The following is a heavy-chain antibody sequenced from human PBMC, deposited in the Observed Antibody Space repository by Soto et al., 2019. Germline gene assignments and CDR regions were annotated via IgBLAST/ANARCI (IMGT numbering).Heavy chain of an antibody. CDR1: GYTFTSYA. CDR3: ARVQYSYGSCDY. J-gene: IGHJ4*02. V-gene: IGHV1-3*01. D-gene: IGHD5-18*01. CDR2: INAGNGNT. Sequence: ASVKVSCKASGYTFTSYAMHWVRQAPGQRLEWMGWINAGNGNTKYSQKFQGRVTITRDTSASTAYMGLSSLRSEDTAVYYCARVQYSYGSCDYWGQGTMVTVYS.